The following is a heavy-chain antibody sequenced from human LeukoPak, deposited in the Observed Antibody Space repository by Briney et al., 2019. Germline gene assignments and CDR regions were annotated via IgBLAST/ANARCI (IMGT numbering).Heavy chain of an antibody. CDR2: TSYDGSNK. J-gene: IGHJ3*02. CDR3: SKDRNSRTSSLGVFDI. CDR1: GFTLRIYD. Sequence: RGSLRLSCAASGFTLRIYDMHALRQAPGKGLEWVAVTSYDGSNKYYADSVKGRFTISRDNSKSTLYLQMDSLRVQDTAVYYYSKDRNSRTSSLGVFDIWGQGTMVTVSS. D-gene: IGHD2-2*01. V-gene: IGHV3-30*18.